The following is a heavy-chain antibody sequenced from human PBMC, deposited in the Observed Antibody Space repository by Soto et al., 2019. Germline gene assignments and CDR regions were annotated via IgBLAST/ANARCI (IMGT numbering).Heavy chain of an antibody. CDR2: IWYDGSNK. CDR3: ARERVYSYGPREYYYYGMDV. D-gene: IGHD5-18*01. Sequence: GGSLRLFCAASGFTFSSYGMHWVRQAPGKGLAWVAVIWYDGSNKYYADSVKGRFTISRDNSKNTLYLQMNSLRAEDTAVYYWARERVYSYGPREYYYYGMDVWGQGTTVTVSS. J-gene: IGHJ6*02. V-gene: IGHV3-33*01. CDR1: GFTFSSYG.